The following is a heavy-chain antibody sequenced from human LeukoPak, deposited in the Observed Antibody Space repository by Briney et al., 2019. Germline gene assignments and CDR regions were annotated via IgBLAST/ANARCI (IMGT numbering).Heavy chain of an antibody. D-gene: IGHD6-13*01. V-gene: IGHV3-53*01. CDR2: IYSGGST. CDR1: GFTVSSNY. J-gene: IGHJ4*02. Sequence: PGGSLRLSCAASGFTVSSNYMSWVRQAPGKGLEWVSVIYSGGSTYYSDSVKGRFTISRDNSKNTLYLQMNSLRAEDTAVYYCASGGIAAAGTAYYFDYWGQGTLVTVSS. CDR3: ASGGIAAAGTAYYFDY.